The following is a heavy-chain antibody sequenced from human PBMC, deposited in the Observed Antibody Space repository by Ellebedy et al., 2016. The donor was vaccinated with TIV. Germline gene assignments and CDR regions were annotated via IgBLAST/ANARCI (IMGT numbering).Heavy chain of an antibody. Sequence: GESLKISXAASGVTFSSYGMHWVRQAPGKGLEWVAVISSDGGTDYYADSVKGRFTISRDNSKNTLYLQMDSLRAEDTAVYYCARGHSGGYLASNSDYWGQGTLVTVSS. J-gene: IGHJ4*02. CDR1: GVTFSSYG. CDR3: ARGHSGGYLASNSDY. V-gene: IGHV3-30*03. D-gene: IGHD3-22*01. CDR2: ISSDGGTD.